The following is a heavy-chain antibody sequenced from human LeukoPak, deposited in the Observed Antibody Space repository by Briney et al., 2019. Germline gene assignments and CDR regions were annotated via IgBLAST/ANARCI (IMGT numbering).Heavy chain of an antibody. CDR1: GFTFSSYS. D-gene: IGHD6-13*01. V-gene: IGHV3-48*01. CDR3: ARDVSSSRVGSPFDY. Sequence: GGSLRLSCAASGFTFSSYSMNWVRQAPGKGLEWVSYISSSSSTIYYADSVKGRFTISRDNAKNSVYLQMNSLRAEDTAVYYCARDVSSSRVGSPFDYWGQGTLVTVSS. CDR2: ISSSSSTI. J-gene: IGHJ4*02.